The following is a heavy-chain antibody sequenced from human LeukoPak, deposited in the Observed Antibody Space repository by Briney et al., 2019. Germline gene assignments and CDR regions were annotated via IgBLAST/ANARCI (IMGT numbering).Heavy chain of an antibody. V-gene: IGHV4-59*01. Sequence: AETLSLTCTVSGGSISSYYWSWIRQPPGKGLEWIGYIYYSGSTNYNPSLKSRVTISVDTSKNQFSLKLSSVTAADTAVYYCARDGDTSYGMDVWGQGTTVSVS. J-gene: IGHJ6*02. CDR2: IYYSGST. CDR3: ARDGDTSYGMDV. D-gene: IGHD7-27*01. CDR1: GGSISSYY.